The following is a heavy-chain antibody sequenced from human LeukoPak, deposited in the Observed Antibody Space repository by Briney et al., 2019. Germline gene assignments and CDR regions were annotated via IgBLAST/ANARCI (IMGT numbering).Heavy chain of an antibody. V-gene: IGHV3-21*01. D-gene: IGHD2-15*01. CDR1: GFTFSSYS. Sequence: PGGSLRLSCAASGFTFSSYSMNWVRQAPGKGLEWVSSISSSSSYIYYADSVKGRFTISRDNAKNSLYLQMNSLRAEDTAVYYCARASREGYCSGGSCYHYWGQGTLVTVSS. CDR3: ARASREGYCSGGSCYHY. J-gene: IGHJ4*02. CDR2: ISSSSSYI.